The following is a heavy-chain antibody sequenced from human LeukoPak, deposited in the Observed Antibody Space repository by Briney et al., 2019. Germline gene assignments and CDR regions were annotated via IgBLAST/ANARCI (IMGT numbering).Heavy chain of an antibody. J-gene: IGHJ4*02. D-gene: IGHD5-18*01. CDR3: ARDKDTAMAFDY. CDR2: IWYDGSNK. V-gene: IGHV3-33*01. CDR1: GFTFSSYG. Sequence: GGSLRLSCAASGFTFSSYGMHWVRRAPGKGLEWVAVIWYDGSNKYYADSVKGRFTIPRDNSKNTLYLQMNSLRAEDTAVYYCARDKDTAMAFDYWGQGTLVTVSS.